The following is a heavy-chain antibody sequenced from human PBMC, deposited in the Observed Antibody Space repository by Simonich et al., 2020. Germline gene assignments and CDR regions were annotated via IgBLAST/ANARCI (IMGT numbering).Heavy chain of an antibody. V-gene: IGHV3-30*07. J-gene: IGHJ3*02. D-gene: IGHD6-13*01. CDR3: ARDIVSFGSSWYAFDI. CDR2: ISYDGSNQ. CDR1: GFTFSSYA. Sequence: QVQLVESGVGVVQPGRSLRLSCAASGFTFSSYAMHWVRQAPGKGRGWVAVISYDGSNQYYADSVKGRLTISRDKYKNTLYLQMNSLRAEDTAVYYCARDIVSFGSSWYAFDIWGQGTMVTVSS.